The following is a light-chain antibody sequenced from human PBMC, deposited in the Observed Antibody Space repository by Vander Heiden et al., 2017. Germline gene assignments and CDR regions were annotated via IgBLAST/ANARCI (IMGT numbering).Light chain of an antibody. J-gene: IGLJ2*01. V-gene: IGLV1-36*01. CDR2: YDD. CDR3: SSWDDTLNGVL. Sequence: QSVLTQPPSVSAAPGQRVTISCSGNTPNFANKRVNWYQQDAGKAPKLVMNYDDLLTSGISDRFSGSKSGTSAALTINGLQSEDEADYYCSSWDDTLNGVLFGGGTKLTVL. CDR1: TPNFANKR.